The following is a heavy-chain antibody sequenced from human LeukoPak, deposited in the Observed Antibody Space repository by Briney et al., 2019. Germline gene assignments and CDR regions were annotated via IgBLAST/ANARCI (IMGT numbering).Heavy chain of an antibody. D-gene: IGHD6-6*01. Sequence: PGGSLRLSCAASGFTFSHYWMHWDRQAPGKGLVWVSRINTDGSTTTYADSVKGRLTISRDNAKNTLYLQMNSLRADDTAVYYCTASKNYWGQGTLVTVSS. J-gene: IGHJ4*02. CDR1: GFTFSHYW. CDR2: INTDGSTT. CDR3: TASKNY. V-gene: IGHV3-74*01.